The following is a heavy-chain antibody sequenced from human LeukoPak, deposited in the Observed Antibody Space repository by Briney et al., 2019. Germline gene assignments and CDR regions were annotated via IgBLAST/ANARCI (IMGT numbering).Heavy chain of an antibody. CDR3: ARHGSTDYFDY. Sequence: KPSETLSLTCAVSGGSISSTTSYWGWIRQPPGKGLEWIGRIYYSGSTFYNPSLKSRVTISVDTSKNQLSLRLSSVTAADTAEYYCARHGSTDYFDYWGQGTLVTVSS. J-gene: IGHJ4*02. CDR2: IYYSGST. D-gene: IGHD2-2*03. V-gene: IGHV4-39*01. CDR1: GGSISSTTSY.